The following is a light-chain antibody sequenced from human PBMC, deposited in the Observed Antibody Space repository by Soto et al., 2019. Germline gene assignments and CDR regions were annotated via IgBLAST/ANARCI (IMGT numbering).Light chain of an antibody. Sequence: EIVLTQSPATLSLSPGERATLSCRASQSVSSYLAWYQQKPGQAPRLLIYDASNRATGIPTRFSGSGSGTDSTLTISDLEPEDFAFYYCQQRSNWPRGTFGQGTKLEIK. V-gene: IGKV3-11*01. CDR3: QQRSNWPRGT. J-gene: IGKJ2*02. CDR2: DAS. CDR1: QSVSSY.